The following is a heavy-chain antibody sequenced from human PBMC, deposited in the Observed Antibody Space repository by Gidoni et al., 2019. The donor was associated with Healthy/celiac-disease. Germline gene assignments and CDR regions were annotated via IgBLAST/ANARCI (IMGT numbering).Heavy chain of an antibody. D-gene: IGHD2-15*01. CDR1: GGAISSSSYY. J-gene: IGHJ4*02. CDR2: IYYSGST. Sequence: QLQLQESGPGLVKPSETLSLTCTVSGGAISSSSYYWGWIRQPPGKGLEWIGSIYYSGSTYYNPSLKSRVTISVDTSKNQFSLKLSSVTAADTAVYYCASFRIWTDRLFDYWGQGTLVTVSS. CDR3: ASFRIWTDRLFDY. V-gene: IGHV4-39*01.